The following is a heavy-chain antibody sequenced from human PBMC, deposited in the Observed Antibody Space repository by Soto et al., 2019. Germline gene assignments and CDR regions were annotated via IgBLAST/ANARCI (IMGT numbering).Heavy chain of an antibody. CDR1: GCSISSYY. CDR3: ARENYYYGMDV. V-gene: IGHV4-59*01. Sequence: SGPLSLTFTVPGCSISSYYWSWIRQPPGKGLEWIGYIYYSGSTNYNPSLKSRVTISVDTSKNQFSQKLSSVTAADTAVYYCARENYYYGMDVWGQGTTVSVSS. CDR2: IYYSGST. J-gene: IGHJ6*02.